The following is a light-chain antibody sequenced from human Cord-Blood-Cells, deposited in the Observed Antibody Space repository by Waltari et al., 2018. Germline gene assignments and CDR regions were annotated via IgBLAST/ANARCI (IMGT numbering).Light chain of an antibody. CDR2: EVS. Sequence: QSPLTQPASVSGSPGQSITISCTGTSSDVGIYDLVSWYQPHPGQAPKLMIYEVSKRPSGVSNRFSGCKSGNTDSLTIAGLQAEDEADDYCCSHAGSSTWVFGGGTKLTVL. CDR3: CSHAGSSTWV. CDR1: SSDVGIYDL. V-gene: IGLV2-23*02. J-gene: IGLJ3*02.